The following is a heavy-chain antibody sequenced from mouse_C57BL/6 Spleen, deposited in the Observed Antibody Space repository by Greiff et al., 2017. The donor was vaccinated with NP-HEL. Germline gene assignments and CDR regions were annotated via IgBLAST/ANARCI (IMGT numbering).Heavy chain of an antibody. V-gene: IGHV5-6*02. CDR1: GFTFSSYG. CDR3: ARRDDYDEGYAMDY. D-gene: IGHD2-4*01. CDR2: ISSGGSYT. J-gene: IGHJ4*01. Sequence: EVKLVESGGDLVKPGGSLKLSCAASGFTFSSYGMSWVRQTPDKRLEWVATISSGGSYTYYPDSVKGRFTFSRDNAKNTLYLQMSSLKSEDTAMYYCARRDDYDEGYAMDYWGQGTSVTVSS.